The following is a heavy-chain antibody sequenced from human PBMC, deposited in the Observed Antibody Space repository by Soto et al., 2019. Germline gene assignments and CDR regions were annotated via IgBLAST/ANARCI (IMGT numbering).Heavy chain of an antibody. CDR3: ARADRKWLDP. V-gene: IGHV4-59*01. Sequence: SETLSLTCSVSGGPMYGYSWHWIRQPPGRGLEWIGYVYYDGTATYKPSLESRVTFSVDTSKNQASLKLRSVTAADTALYYCARADRKWLDPWGQGILVTAPQ. CDR2: VYYDGTA. CDR1: GGPMYGYS. J-gene: IGHJ5*02.